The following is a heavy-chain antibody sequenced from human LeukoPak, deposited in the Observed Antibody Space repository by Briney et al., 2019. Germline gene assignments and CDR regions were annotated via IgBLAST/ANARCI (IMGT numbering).Heavy chain of an antibody. CDR2: INPSGGST. CDR1: GYTFTSYY. J-gene: IGHJ5*02. Sequence: ASVKVSCKASGYTFTSYYMHWVRQAPGQGLEWMGIINPSGGSTSYAQKFQGRVTMTRDTSTSTVYMELSSLRSEDTAVYYCARDRATVSNYYGSGSYYGWFDPWGQGTLVTVSS. V-gene: IGHV1-46*01. D-gene: IGHD3-10*01. CDR3: ARDRATVSNYYGSGSYYGWFDP.